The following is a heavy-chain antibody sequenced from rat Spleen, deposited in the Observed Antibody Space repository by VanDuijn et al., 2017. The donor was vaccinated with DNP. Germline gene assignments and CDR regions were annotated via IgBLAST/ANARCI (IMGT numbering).Heavy chain of an antibody. CDR1: GFTFSNYY. CDR3: TRDRGDWYFDF. Sequence: EVQLVESGGGLVQPGRSLKLSCAASGFTFSNYYMAWVRQAPTKGLEWVASITNSGGSTYYRDSVKGRFTISRDNAKSTLYLQMDSLRSEDTATYYCTRDRGDWYFDFWGPGTMVTVSS. CDR2: ITNSGGST. V-gene: IGHV5S23*01. J-gene: IGHJ1*01.